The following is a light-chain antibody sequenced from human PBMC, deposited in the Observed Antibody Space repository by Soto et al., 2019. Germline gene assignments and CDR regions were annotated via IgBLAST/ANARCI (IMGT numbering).Light chain of an antibody. Sequence: EIVLTQSPGTLSLSPGERATLSCRASQSVSSSYLAWYQQKPGQAPSLLIYGASSRATGIPDRFSGSGSGTDFTLTISRLEPEDCAVYYCQQYRAFGQGTKVEIK. J-gene: IGKJ1*01. CDR3: QQYRA. V-gene: IGKV3-20*01. CDR2: GAS. CDR1: QSVSSSY.